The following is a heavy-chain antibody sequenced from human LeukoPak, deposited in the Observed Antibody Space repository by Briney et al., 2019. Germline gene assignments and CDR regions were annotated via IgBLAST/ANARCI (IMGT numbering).Heavy chain of an antibody. Sequence: SETLSLTCTVSGGSISSYYWSWIRQPPGKGLEWIGYIYYSGSTNYNPSLKSRVTISVDTFKNQFSLKLSSVTAADTAVYYCALWSGYYSDAFDIWGQGTMVTVSS. D-gene: IGHD3-3*01. CDR1: GGSISSYY. CDR3: ALWSGYYSDAFDI. J-gene: IGHJ3*02. V-gene: IGHV4-59*01. CDR2: IYYSGST.